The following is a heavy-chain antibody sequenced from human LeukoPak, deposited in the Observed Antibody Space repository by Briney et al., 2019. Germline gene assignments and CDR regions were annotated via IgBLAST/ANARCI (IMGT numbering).Heavy chain of an antibody. J-gene: IGHJ4*02. CDR3: ADPPNKDY. CDR1: GFTFSSYA. Sequence: GGSLRLSCSASGFTFSSYALQWVRQAPGKGLIYVSAISTDGHSTYYADSVKGRFTISRDNSKNTLYLQMNSLRAEDTAVYYCADPPNKDYWGQGTLVTVSS. V-gene: IGHV3-64*04. CDR2: ISTDGHST.